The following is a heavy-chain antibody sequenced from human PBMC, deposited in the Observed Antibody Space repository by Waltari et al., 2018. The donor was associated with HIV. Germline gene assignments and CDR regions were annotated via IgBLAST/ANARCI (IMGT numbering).Heavy chain of an antibody. V-gene: IGHV4-39*07. D-gene: IGHD2-15*01. CDR3: ARMLGYCSGGSCTLGDY. CDR1: GGSISSSSYY. CDR2: IYYSGRN. J-gene: IGHJ4*02. Sequence: QLQLQESGPGLVTPSETLSLTCTVSGGSISSSSYYWAWIRHAPGKGLGLVGSIYYSGRNYYNPSLKSRVTISVDTSKNQFSLKLSSVTAADTAVYYCARMLGYCSGGSCTLGDYWGQGTLVTVSS.